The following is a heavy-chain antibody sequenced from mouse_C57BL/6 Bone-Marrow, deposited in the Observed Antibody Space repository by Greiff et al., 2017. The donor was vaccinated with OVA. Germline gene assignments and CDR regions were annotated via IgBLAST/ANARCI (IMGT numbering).Heavy chain of an antibody. CDR1: GYTFSTYW. CDR2: IYPGDGDT. V-gene: IGHV1-80*01. Sequence: VKLVESGVELVKPGASVKISCKASGYTFSTYWMNWVKQRPGKGLEWIGQIYPGDGDTNYNGKFKGKATLTADKSSSTAYMQLSSLTSADSAVYFCARGAYWGQGTLVTVSS. CDR3: ARGAY. J-gene: IGHJ3*01.